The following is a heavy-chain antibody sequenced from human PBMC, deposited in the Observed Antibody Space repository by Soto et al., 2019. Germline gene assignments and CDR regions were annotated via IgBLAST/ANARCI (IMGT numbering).Heavy chain of an antibody. Sequence: QVQLVESGGGLVRPGGSLRLSCSASGFTFSDYYMSWIRQAPGKGLEWVSYISNSDGSIYYADSVKGRFTISRDNANNLLYLQMNSLRAEDTAIYYCARGHYGLDVWGQGTTVTVSS. CDR2: ISNSDGSI. V-gene: IGHV3-11*01. CDR3: ARGHYGLDV. CDR1: GFTFSDYY. J-gene: IGHJ6*02.